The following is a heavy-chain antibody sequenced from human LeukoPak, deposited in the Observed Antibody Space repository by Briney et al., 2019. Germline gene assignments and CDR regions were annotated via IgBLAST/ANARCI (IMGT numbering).Heavy chain of an antibody. Sequence: ASVKVSCKASGYTFTGYYMHWVRQAPGQGLEWMGWINPNSGGTNYAQKFQGRVTMTRDTSIGTAYMELSRLRSDDTAVYYCARGTHIVVVPAAIVYFDYWGQGTLVTVSS. J-gene: IGHJ4*02. CDR2: INPNSGGT. CDR1: GYTFTGYY. V-gene: IGHV1-2*02. D-gene: IGHD2-2*02. CDR3: ARGTHIVVVPAAIVYFDY.